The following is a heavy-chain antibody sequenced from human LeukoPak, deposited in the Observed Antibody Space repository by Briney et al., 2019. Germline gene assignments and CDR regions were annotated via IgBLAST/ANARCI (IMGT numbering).Heavy chain of an antibody. CDR2: ISSSSSYI. V-gene: IGHV3-21*04. Sequence: PGGSLRLSCAASGFTFSSYSMNWVRQAPGKGLEWVSSISSSSSYIYYADSVKGRFTISWDNTKNSLYLQMNSLRAEDTAVYYCAKDPDDLVGASFDPWGQGTLVTVSS. J-gene: IGHJ5*02. CDR3: AKDPDDLVGASFDP. CDR1: GFTFSSYS. D-gene: IGHD1-26*01.